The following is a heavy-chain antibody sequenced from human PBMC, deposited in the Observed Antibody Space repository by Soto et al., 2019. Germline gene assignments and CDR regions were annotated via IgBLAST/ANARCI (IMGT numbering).Heavy chain of an antibody. CDR1: GDSINSGQFY. CDR3: ARGLNFVY. CDR2: VYHRGNT. J-gene: IGHJ4*02. Sequence: TLSLTCTVSGDSINSGQFYLNWIRQPPGKGLEWIGYVYHRGNTLYNPSLKSRVAISVDASKSQFSLRLTSVTAADTAVYFCARGLNFVYWGPGALVTVSS. V-gene: IGHV4-31*03.